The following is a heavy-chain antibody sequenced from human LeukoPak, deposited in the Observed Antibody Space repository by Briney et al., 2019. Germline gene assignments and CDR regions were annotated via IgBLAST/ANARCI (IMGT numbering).Heavy chain of an antibody. V-gene: IGHV4-30-2*01. J-gene: IGHJ5*02. CDR2: IYHSGST. Sequence: SETLSLTCTVSGCSVSSGEYYRSWIRQPPGKGLEWIGYIYHSGSTYYNPSLKSRVTISVDRSKNQFSLKLSSVTAADTAVYYCARAAPWFDPWGQGTLVTVSS. CDR3: ARAAPWFDP. CDR1: GCSVSSGEYY.